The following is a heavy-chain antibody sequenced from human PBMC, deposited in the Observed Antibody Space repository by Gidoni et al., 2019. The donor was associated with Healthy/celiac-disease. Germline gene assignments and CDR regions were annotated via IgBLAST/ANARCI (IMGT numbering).Heavy chain of an antibody. J-gene: IGHJ4*02. CDR2: IIPILGIA. Sequence: QVQLVQSGAEVKKPGSSVQVSCTASGGTFSSYAISWVRQAPGQGLEWMGRIIPILGIANYAQKFQGRVTITADKSTSTAYRELSSLRSEDTAVYYCARDIGDGYNFWGQGTLVTVSS. D-gene: IGHD5-12*01. V-gene: IGHV1-69*09. CDR3: ARDIGDGYNF. CDR1: GGTFSSYA.